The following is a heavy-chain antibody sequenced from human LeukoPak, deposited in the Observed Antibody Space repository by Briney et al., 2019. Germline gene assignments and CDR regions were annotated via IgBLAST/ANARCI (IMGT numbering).Heavy chain of an antibody. CDR3: ARDRGRYYYGSGSYSGPDY. V-gene: IGHV3-30*04. CDR2: ISYDGSNK. Sequence: GRSLRLSCAASGFTFSSYAMHWVRQAPGKGLEWVAVISYDGSNKYHADSVKGRFTISRDNSKNTLYLQMNSLRAEDTAVYYCARDRGRYYYGSGSYSGPDYWGQGTLVTVSS. D-gene: IGHD3-10*01. J-gene: IGHJ4*02. CDR1: GFTFSSYA.